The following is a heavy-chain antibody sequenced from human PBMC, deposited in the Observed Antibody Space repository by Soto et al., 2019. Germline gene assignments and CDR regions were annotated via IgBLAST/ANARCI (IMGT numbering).Heavy chain of an antibody. V-gene: IGHV4-59*01. CDR2: IYYSGST. CDR1: GGSISSYY. J-gene: IGHJ6*02. D-gene: IGHD5-12*01. CDR3: ARGIEYSVATNYYYYGMDV. Sequence: SETLSLTCTVSGGSISSYYWSWIRQPPGKGLEWIGYIYYSGSTNYNPSLKSRVTISVDTSKNQFSLKLSSVTAADTAVYYCARGIEYSVATNYYYYGMDVWGQGTTVTVSS.